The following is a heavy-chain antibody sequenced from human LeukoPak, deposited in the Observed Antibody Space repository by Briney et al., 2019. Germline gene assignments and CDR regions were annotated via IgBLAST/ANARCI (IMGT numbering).Heavy chain of an antibody. D-gene: IGHD2-8*01. CDR3: ARTEFLCYGDLAREWDY. CDR2: IYPGDSDT. J-gene: IGHJ4*02. CDR1: GYSFNTYW. V-gene: IGHV5-51*01. Sequence: GESLKISCKGSGYSFNTYWIGWVRQMPGKGLEWMGIIYPGDSDTKYSPSFQGQVTISADKSISTAYLQWDSLKASDTAMYYCARTEFLCYGDLAREWDYWGQGTLVTVSS.